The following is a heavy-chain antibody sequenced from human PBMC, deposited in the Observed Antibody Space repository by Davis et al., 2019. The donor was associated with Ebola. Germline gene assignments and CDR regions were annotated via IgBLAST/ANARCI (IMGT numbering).Heavy chain of an antibody. J-gene: IGHJ4*02. CDR1: GFTFDDYA. CDR3: ARGRGGSSWELY. Sequence: SLKISCVASGFTFDDYAMHWVRQAPGKGLEWVSGLSWNSGNKGYADSVRGRFTISRDNAKNSLFLQLNSLRAEDTAVYYCARGRGGSSWELYWGQGTLVTVSS. V-gene: IGHV3-9*01. D-gene: IGHD6-13*01. CDR2: LSWNSGNK.